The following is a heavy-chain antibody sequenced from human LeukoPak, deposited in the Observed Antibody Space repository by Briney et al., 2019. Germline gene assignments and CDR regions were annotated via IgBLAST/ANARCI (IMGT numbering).Heavy chain of an antibody. CDR3: ARGFEASPNWFDP. CDR1: GFSFSGYS. V-gene: IGHV3-7*01. CDR2: IKQDGSEQ. J-gene: IGHJ5*02. Sequence: GGSLRLSCAASGFSFSGYSMNWVRQAPGKGLEWVANIKQDGSEQYYVDSVKGRFTISRDNAKNSLYLQMNSLRVDDTAVYYCARGFEASPNWFDPWGQGTLVTVSS.